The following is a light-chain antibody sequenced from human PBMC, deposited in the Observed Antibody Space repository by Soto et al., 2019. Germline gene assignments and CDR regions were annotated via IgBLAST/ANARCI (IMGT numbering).Light chain of an antibody. CDR2: DAS. CDR3: QHYVYSLWA. V-gene: IGKV3-20*01. Sequence: EGVLTQSPATLSLSPGERATLSCRASQSVSEFLAWYQQKPGQAPRLLIYDASSRATGIPDRFSGRGSGTAFTLTITSLEPKNLAENACQHYVYSLWALGQGTKLDI. CDR1: QSVSEF. J-gene: IGKJ1*01.